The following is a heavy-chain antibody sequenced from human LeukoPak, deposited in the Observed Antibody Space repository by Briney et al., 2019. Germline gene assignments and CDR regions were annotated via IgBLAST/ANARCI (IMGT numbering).Heavy chain of an antibody. D-gene: IGHD6-13*01. J-gene: IGHJ4*02. CDR1: GFTFSDLW. V-gene: IGHV3-7*01. CDR3: AKEGYTSSWFWVH. Sequence: GGSLRLSCAASGFTFSDLWMTWVRQAPGKGPEWVANIKKDGSEKYYVDSVKGRFTISRDNAESSLFLQMNSLTAEDTAVYYCAKEGYTSSWFWVHWGQGTLVTVSS. CDR2: IKKDGSEK.